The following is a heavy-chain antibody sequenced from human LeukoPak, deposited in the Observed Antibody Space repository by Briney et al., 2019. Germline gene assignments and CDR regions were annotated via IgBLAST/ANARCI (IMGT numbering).Heavy chain of an antibody. D-gene: IGHD5-18*01. CDR1: GVSNTSNY. J-gene: IGHJ4*02. CDR3: ARSSGHSYGDFDY. Sequence: SETLSLTCSVSGVSNTSNYWSWLRQPPGKEVEWIGYTHHSGSTSYNPSLKSRITISLDSSNNQFSLKLSSVTAADTAVYYCARSSGHSYGDFDYWGQGTLVTVSS. CDR2: THHSGST. V-gene: IGHV4-59*01.